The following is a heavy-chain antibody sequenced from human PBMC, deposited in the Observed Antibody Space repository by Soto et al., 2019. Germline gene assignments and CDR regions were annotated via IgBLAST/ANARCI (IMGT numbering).Heavy chain of an antibody. Sequence: GXSVKVSCKASVYTFTGYFMHWVRQAPGQGLEWMGWINPNTGGANYAQKFQDRVTMTRDTSTNTAYMEMNRLRSDDTAVYYCARSLSTISARPDYWGQGTLV. CDR3: ARSLSTISARPDY. D-gene: IGHD6-6*01. CDR1: VYTFTGYF. CDR2: INPNTGGA. J-gene: IGHJ4*02. V-gene: IGHV1-2*02.